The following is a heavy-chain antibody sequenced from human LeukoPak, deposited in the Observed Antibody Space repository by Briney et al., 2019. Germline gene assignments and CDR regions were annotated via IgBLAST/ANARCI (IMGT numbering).Heavy chain of an antibody. D-gene: IGHD3-3*01. V-gene: IGHV3-48*04. J-gene: IGHJ3*02. CDR2: ISDSSSAM. CDR3: ASPEWLPDSIDI. CDR1: GFTFSSYS. Sequence: GGSLRLSCAASGFTFSSYSMNWVRQAPGKGLEWVSYISDSSSAMYYADSVKGRFTISRDNAKNSLYLQMNSLRAEDTAVYYCASPEWLPDSIDIWGQGTMVTVSS.